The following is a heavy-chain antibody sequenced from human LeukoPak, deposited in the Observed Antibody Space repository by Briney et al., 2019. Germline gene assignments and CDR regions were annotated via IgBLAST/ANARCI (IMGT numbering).Heavy chain of an antibody. D-gene: IGHD2-15*01. Sequence: ASVKVSCKASGYTFISHGISWVRQAPGQGLEWMGWISAYNGDTRYAQNFQGRVTMTTDTSTSTAYMELRSLRSDDTAVYYCARASVAAALPPDYWGHGTQVTVSS. V-gene: IGHV1-18*01. CDR2: ISAYNGDT. CDR3: ARASVAAALPPDY. CDR1: GYTFISHG. J-gene: IGHJ4*01.